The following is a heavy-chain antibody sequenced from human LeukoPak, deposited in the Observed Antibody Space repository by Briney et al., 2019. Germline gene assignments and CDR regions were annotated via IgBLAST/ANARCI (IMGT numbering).Heavy chain of an antibody. CDR3: GTCYGDYSSNWLDP. CDR1: GGSISSGGYS. J-gene: IGHJ5*02. D-gene: IGHD4-17*01. V-gene: IGHV4-30-2*01. CDR2: IYHSGST. Sequence: PSQTLSLTCAVSGGSISSGGYSWSWIRQPPGKGLEWIGYIYHSGSTYYNPSLKSRVTISVDRSKNQFSLKLSSVTAADTAVYYCGTCYGDYSSNWLDPWGQGTTVTVSS.